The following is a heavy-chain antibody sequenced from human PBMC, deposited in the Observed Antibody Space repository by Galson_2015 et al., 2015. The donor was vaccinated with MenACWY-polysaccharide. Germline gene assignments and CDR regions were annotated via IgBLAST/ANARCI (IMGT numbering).Heavy chain of an antibody. D-gene: IGHD6-13*01. CDR3: ARNPSRLDISAASH. CDR1: GFTFGGNG. J-gene: IGHJ4*02. CDR2: IRNDGRK. Sequence: SLRLSCAGSGFTFGGNGMNWVRQAPGKGLEWVALIRNDGRKNYQDAVKGRFTISRDNYKNTLYLQMNSLRPEETAVYYCARNPSRLDISAASHWRRGALVSVSS. V-gene: IGHV3-33*01.